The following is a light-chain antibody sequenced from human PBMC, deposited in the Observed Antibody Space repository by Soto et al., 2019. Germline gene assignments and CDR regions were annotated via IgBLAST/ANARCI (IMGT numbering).Light chain of an antibody. CDR2: EVS. Sequence: QSVLTQPPSASGSPGQSVTISCTGTSSDVGGYNYVSWYQQHPGKAPKLMIYEVSKRPSGVPDRFSGSKSGNTASLTVSGXQAEDEADYYCSSYAGSNIVVFGGGTKLTVL. V-gene: IGLV2-8*01. CDR3: SSYAGSNIVV. J-gene: IGLJ2*01. CDR1: SSDVGGYNY.